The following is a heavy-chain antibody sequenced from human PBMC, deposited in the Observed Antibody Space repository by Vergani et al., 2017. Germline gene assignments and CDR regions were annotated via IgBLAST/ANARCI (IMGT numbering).Heavy chain of an antibody. V-gene: IGHV3-73*01. CDR1: GFTFSGSA. J-gene: IGHJ4*02. Sequence: VQLVESGGGLVQPGGSLKLSCAASGFTFSGSAMHWVRQASGKGLEWVGRIRSKANNYATAFAASVEGKFTISRDDSKNTAFLQMNSLKTEDTAVYYCLISNAGTDYWGQGTLITVSS. CDR2: IRSKANNYAT. CDR3: LISNAGTDY. D-gene: IGHD1-1*01.